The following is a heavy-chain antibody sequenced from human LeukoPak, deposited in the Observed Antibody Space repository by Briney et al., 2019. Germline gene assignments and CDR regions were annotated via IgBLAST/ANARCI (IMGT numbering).Heavy chain of an antibody. Sequence: KPSETLSLTCTVSGGSISSYYWSWIRQPAGKGLEWIGRIYTSGSTNYNPSLKSRVTMSVDTSKNQFSLKLSSVTAADTAVYYCARDGEYCSSTSCPIPDYWGQGTLVTVSS. CDR2: IYTSGST. CDR3: ARDGEYCSSTSCPIPDY. CDR1: GGSISSYY. V-gene: IGHV4-4*07. D-gene: IGHD2-2*01. J-gene: IGHJ4*02.